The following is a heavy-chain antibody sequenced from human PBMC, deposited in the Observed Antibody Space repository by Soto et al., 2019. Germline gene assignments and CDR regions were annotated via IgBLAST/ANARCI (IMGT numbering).Heavy chain of an antibody. Sequence: PSETLSLTCTVSGGSISSYYWSWIRQPPGKGLEWIGYIYYSGSTNYNPSLKGRVTISLDTSKNQFSLKLSSVTAADTAVYYCAREAMRRDGYNLTIWGQGTMVTVSS. D-gene: IGHD5-12*01. CDR3: AREAMRRDGYNLTI. CDR1: GGSISSYY. V-gene: IGHV4-59*12. CDR2: IYYSGST. J-gene: IGHJ3*02.